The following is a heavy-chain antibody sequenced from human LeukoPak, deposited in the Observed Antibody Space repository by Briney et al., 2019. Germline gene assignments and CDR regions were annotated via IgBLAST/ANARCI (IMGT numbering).Heavy chain of an antibody. CDR2: ISYDGNDK. J-gene: IGHJ4*02. Sequence: GGSLRLSCAASGFTFSSYDMHWVRQAPGKGLEWVAVISYDGNDKHYADSVKGRFTISRDNPKNTLYLQMNSQRVEDTAVYYCAKDQYDYVRGEFDYWGQGTLVTVSS. D-gene: IGHD3-16*01. V-gene: IGHV3-30*18. CDR1: GFTFSSYD. CDR3: AKDQYDYVRGEFDY.